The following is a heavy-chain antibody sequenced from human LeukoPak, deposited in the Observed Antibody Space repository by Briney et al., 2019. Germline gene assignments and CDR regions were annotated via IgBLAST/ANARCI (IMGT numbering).Heavy chain of an antibody. CDR2: IKQDGSEK. V-gene: IGHV3-7*01. D-gene: IGHD5-18*01. J-gene: IGHJ4*02. Sequence: GGSLRLSCAASGFTFSSYWMSWVRQAPGKGLEWVANIKQDGSEKQYVDSVKGRFAISRDNAKNTLYLQMNSLRAEDTAVYYCARDRATAMFDYWAQGTLVTVSS. CDR3: ARDRATAMFDY. CDR1: GFTFSSYW.